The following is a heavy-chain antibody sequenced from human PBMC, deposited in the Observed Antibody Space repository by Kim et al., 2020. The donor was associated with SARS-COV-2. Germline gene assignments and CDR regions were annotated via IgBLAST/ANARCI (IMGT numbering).Heavy chain of an antibody. Sequence: SETLSLTCTVSGGSISSSSYYWGWIRQPPGKGLEWIGSIYYSGSTYYNPSLKSRVTISVDTSKNQFSLKLSSVTAADTAVYYCARHMEGIGYYFDYWGQGTLVTVSS. CDR3: ARHMEGIGYYFDY. CDR2: IYYSGST. J-gene: IGHJ4*02. CDR1: GGSISSSSYY. D-gene: IGHD3-10*01. V-gene: IGHV4-39*01.